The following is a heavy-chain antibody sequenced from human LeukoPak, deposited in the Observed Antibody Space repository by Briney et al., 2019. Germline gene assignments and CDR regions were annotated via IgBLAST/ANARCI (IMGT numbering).Heavy chain of an antibody. J-gene: IGHJ4*02. CDR3: ARVAALWFVYY. V-gene: IGHV3-7*01. Sequence: GGSLRLSCAASGFTFSSYWMSWVRQAPGKGLEWVANIKQGGSEKYYVDSVKGRFTISTDNAKNSLYLQMNSLRAEDTAVYYCARVAALWFVYYWGQGTLVTVSS. CDR2: IKQGGSEK. CDR1: GFTFSSYW. D-gene: IGHD6-6*01.